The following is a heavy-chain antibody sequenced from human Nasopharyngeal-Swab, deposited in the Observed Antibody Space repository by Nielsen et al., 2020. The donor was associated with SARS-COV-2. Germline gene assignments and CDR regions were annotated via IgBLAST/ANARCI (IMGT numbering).Heavy chain of an antibody. CDR2: INPSGGST. CDR1: GYTFTSYY. J-gene: IGHJ4*02. CDR3: ARDQSGYSYGFDY. D-gene: IGHD5-18*01. V-gene: IGHV1-46*01. Sequence: ASVKVSCKASGYTFTSYYMHWVRQAPGQGLEWMGIINPSGGSTSYAQKFQGRVTMTRDTSISTAYMELSRLRSDDTAVYYCARDQSGYSYGFDYWGQGTLVTVSS.